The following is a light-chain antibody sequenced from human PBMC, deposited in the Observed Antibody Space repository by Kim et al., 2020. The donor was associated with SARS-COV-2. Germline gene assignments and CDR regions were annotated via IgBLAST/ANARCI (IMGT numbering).Light chain of an antibody. J-gene: IGKJ5*01. CDR2: AAS. Sequence: ASVGDRVTITCRASQDIGNDLGWYQQKPGKAPKFLIYAASSLQSGVPPRFSGSGSGTEFTLTINNLQPEDFATYYCLQDYDFPLTFGQGTRLEIK. V-gene: IGKV1-6*01. CDR1: QDIGND. CDR3: LQDYDFPLT.